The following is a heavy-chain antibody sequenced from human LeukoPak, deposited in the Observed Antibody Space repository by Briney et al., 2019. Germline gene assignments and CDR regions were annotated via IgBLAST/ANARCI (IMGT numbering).Heavy chain of an antibody. CDR2: ISGTSTAI. Sequence: PGGSLRLSCAASGFTFSSSNMHWVRQAPGKGLEWVSFISGTSTAIYYADSVKGRSTISRDIARKSLYLQMNSLRDEDTAVYYCARGGGRSYPDAFDIWGQGTVVTVSS. CDR1: GFTFSSSN. CDR3: ARGGGRSYPDAFDI. V-gene: IGHV3-48*02. J-gene: IGHJ3*02. D-gene: IGHD1-26*01.